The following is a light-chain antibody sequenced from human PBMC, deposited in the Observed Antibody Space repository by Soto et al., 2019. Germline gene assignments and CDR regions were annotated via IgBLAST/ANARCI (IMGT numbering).Light chain of an antibody. CDR2: EVS. Sequence: QSALTQPPSASGSPGQSVTISCTGTSSDVGKYDYVSWFQHHPGKAPTLIIYEVSKRPSGVPDRFAGSKSGSTASLTFSGQKADEDDYYYCYSDVACSNVFGAGTKLTVL. V-gene: IGLV2-8*01. J-gene: IGLJ1*01. CDR1: SSDVGKYDY. CDR3: YSDVACSNV.